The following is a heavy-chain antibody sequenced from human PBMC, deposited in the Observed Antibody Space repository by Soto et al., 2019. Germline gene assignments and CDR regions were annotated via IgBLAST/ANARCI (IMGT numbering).Heavy chain of an antibody. J-gene: IGHJ6*02. CDR3: AKNLDLSSSCDMDV. CDR2: ISGSGGST. V-gene: IGHV3-23*01. Sequence: GSLRLSCAASGFTFSSYAMSWVRQAPGKGLERVSAISGSGGSTYYADSVKGRFTISRDNSKNTLYLQMNSLRVEDTAIYYCAKNLDLSSSCDMDVWGQGTTVTVSS. D-gene: IGHD6-13*01. CDR1: GFTFSSYA.